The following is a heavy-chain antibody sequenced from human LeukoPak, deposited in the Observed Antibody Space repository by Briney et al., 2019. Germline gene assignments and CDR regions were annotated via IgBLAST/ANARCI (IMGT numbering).Heavy chain of an antibody. Sequence: PGGSLRLSCAASGFTFSSYWMSWVRQAPGKGLEWVANIKQDGSEKYYVDSVKGRFTISRDNAKNTLYLQMNSLRAEDTAVYYCARDRWRSYFDYWGQGTLVTVSS. J-gene: IGHJ4*02. CDR2: IKQDGSEK. V-gene: IGHV3-7*01. D-gene: IGHD5-24*01. CDR1: GFTFSSYW. CDR3: ARDRWRSYFDY.